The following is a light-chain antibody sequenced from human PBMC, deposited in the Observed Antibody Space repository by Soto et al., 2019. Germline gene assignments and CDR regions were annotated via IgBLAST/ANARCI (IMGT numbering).Light chain of an antibody. J-gene: IGKJ1*01. CDR3: QQYNNWWT. CDR1: QSVSSS. Sequence: EIVMTQSPATMSVSPGERATLSCRASQSVSSSLAWSQQKPGQAPRPLIYGASTRAPGIPARFSGSGSGTQFTLTISSLQPEDVAVYYCQQYNNWWTVGQGTKVEVK. V-gene: IGKV3-15*01. CDR2: GAS.